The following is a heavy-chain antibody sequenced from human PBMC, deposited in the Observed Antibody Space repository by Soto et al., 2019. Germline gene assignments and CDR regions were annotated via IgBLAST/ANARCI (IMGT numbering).Heavy chain of an antibody. D-gene: IGHD3-10*01. CDR2: IYHSGNT. V-gene: IGHV4-4*02. CDR3: ARGVTTIQEVIVIVYYFEY. CDR1: VGSISSSNW. Sequence: SETLSLTCAFSVGSISSSNWWSWVRQSPGEGLEWIGEIYHSGNTNYNPSLESRVTISVDKSKNQFSLKLTSVTAADTAVYYCARGVTTIQEVIVIVYYFEYLGPGTLVNVSS. J-gene: IGHJ4*02.